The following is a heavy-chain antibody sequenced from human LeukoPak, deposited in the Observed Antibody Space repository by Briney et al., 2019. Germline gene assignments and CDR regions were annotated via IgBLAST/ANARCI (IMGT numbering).Heavy chain of an antibody. Sequence: SETLSLTCTVSGGSISSSSYYWGWIRQPPGKGLEWIGSIYYSGSTYYNPSLKSRVTISVDTSKNQFSLKLSSVTAADTAVYYCARGPRGWTTDYYYYMDVWGKGTTVTVSS. J-gene: IGHJ6*03. CDR2: IYYSGST. CDR3: ARGPRGWTTDYYYYMDV. V-gene: IGHV4-39*07. D-gene: IGHD1-1*01. CDR1: GGSISSSSYY.